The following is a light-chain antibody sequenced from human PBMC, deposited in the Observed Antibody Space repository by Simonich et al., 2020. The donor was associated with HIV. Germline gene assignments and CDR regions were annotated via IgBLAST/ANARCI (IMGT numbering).Light chain of an antibody. CDR1: HSIGNN. Sequence: IVLTQSPDFQSVTPNEKVTITCRASHSIGNNLHWYQQKPDHFPKLLIKYASQSISGVPARLSGSGSGTDFTLTINSLEAEDAAAYYCHQSSSLPLTFGGGTKVEIK. CDR3: HQSSSLPLT. CDR2: YAS. V-gene: IGKV6D-21*02. J-gene: IGKJ4*01.